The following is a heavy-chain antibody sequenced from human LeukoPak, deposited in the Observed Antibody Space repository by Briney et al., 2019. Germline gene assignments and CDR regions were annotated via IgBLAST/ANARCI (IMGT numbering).Heavy chain of an antibody. CDR3: ARDRSSSPSRDY. Sequence: PSETLSLTCTVSGGSISSYYWSRIRQPPGKGLEWIGYIYYSGSTNYNPSLKSRVTISVDTSKNQFSLKLSSVTAADTAVYYCARDRSSSPSRDYWGQGTLVTVSS. V-gene: IGHV4-59*01. D-gene: IGHD6-6*01. CDR1: GGSISSYY. CDR2: IYYSGST. J-gene: IGHJ4*02.